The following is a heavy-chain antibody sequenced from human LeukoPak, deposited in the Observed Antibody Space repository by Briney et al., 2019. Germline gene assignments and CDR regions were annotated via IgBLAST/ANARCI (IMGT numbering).Heavy chain of an antibody. CDR1: GFTFSSYS. D-gene: IGHD3-10*01. J-gene: IGHJ4*02. CDR2: ISSSSSYI. Sequence: PGGSLRLSCAASGFTFSSYSMNWVRQAPGKGLEWVSSISSSSSYIYYADSVKGRFTISRDNAKNSLYLQMNSLGAEDTAVYYCARGVDYYGSGSYGYWGQGTLVTVSS. V-gene: IGHV3-21*01. CDR3: ARGVDYYGSGSYGY.